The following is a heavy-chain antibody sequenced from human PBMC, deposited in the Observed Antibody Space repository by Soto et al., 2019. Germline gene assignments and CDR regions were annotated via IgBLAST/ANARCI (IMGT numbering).Heavy chain of an antibody. D-gene: IGHD3-10*01. CDR3: TRAYGAETFDF. CDR1: GYTFTNYY. V-gene: IGHV1-8*02. J-gene: IGHJ5*01. Sequence: GASVKVSCKASGYTFTNYYMHWLRQAPGQGLEWMGWMNPNSGNTGYAQNFRGRVTMTQNTAIGTAYMELSSLRSDDTATYYCTRAYGAETFDFWGQGTRVTVSS. CDR2: MNPNSGNT.